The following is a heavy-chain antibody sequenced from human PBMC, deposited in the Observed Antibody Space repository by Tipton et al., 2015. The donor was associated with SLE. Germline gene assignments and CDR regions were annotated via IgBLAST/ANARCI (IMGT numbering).Heavy chain of an antibody. Sequence: TLSLTCTVSGGSISSGSYYWSWIRQPAGKGLEWIGRIYTSGSTNYNPSLKSRVTISVDTSKNQFSLKLSSVTAADTAVYYCARDSNDAFDIWGQGTMVTVSS. CDR3: ARDSNDAFDI. CDR1: GGSISSGSYY. J-gene: IGHJ3*02. V-gene: IGHV4-61*02. CDR2: IYTSGST.